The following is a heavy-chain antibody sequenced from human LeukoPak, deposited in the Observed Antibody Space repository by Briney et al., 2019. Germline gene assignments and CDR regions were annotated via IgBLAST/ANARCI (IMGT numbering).Heavy chain of an antibody. Sequence: ASEKVSCKASGYTFTGYYMHWVRQAPGQGLEWMGWINPNSGGTNYAQKFQGRVTMTRDTSISTAYMELSRLRSDDTAVYYCARAREARYSSSWYGYWGQGTLVTVSS. CDR1: GYTFTGYY. CDR2: INPNSGGT. V-gene: IGHV1-2*02. CDR3: ARAREARYSSSWYGY. D-gene: IGHD6-13*01. J-gene: IGHJ4*02.